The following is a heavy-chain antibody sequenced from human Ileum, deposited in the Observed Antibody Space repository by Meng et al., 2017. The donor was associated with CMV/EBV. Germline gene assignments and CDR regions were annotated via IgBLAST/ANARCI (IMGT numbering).Heavy chain of an antibody. D-gene: IGHD3-3*01. Sequence: YGGSFSCSYWSWIRQPPGEGLEWIGEINHSGSTNYHPSLKSRVTISVDTSKNQFSLKLSSVTAADTAVYYCSWGGDDFWSGPPLDYWGQGTLVTVSS. CDR3: SWGGDDFWSGPPLDY. V-gene: IGHV4-34*01. CDR2: INHSGST. CDR1: GGSFSCSY. J-gene: IGHJ4*02.